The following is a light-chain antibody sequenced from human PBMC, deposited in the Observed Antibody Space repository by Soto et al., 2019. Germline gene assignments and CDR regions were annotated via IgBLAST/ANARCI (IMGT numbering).Light chain of an antibody. Sequence: DIQMTQCPATLSASVGDRVTITCRASQSIITWLAWFQQKPGKAPKVLIYKASTLESGVPSRFSGSGSGTEFTLTISSLQPDDFVTYYCQQYNSYPITFGQGTRLEIK. J-gene: IGKJ5*01. CDR3: QQYNSYPIT. CDR2: KAS. CDR1: QSIITW. V-gene: IGKV1-5*03.